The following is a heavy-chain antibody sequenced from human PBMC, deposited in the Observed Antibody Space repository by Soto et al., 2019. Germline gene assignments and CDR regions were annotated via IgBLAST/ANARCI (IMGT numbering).Heavy chain of an antibody. CDR3: ARAKAVVIAALDI. V-gene: IGHV3-23*01. CDR2: VSDNGGSRGGT. D-gene: IGHD2-21*01. Sequence: EVELLESGGGLVQPGGSLRLSCKASGFMFNNSAMTWVRQAPGQGLQWVASVSDNGGSRGGTYYADSVKGRFTISRDNSKNTLYLQLDSLTGADTAVYYCARAKAVVIAALDIWAKGQWSPSLQ. J-gene: IGHJ3*02. CDR1: GFMFNNSA.